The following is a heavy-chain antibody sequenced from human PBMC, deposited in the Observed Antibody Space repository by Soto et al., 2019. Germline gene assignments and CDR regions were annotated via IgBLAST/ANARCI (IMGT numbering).Heavy chain of an antibody. CDR3: TRATYYDYIWGSIPFDY. J-gene: IGHJ4*02. V-gene: IGHV3-49*03. CDR2: IRSKAYGGTT. D-gene: IGHD3-16*01. Sequence: GGSLRLSCTASGFTFGDYAMSWFRQAPGKGLEWVGFIRSKAYGGTTEYAASVKGRFTISRDDSKSIAYLQMNSLKTEDTAVYYCTRATYYDYIWGSIPFDYWGQGTLVTVSS. CDR1: GFTFGDYA.